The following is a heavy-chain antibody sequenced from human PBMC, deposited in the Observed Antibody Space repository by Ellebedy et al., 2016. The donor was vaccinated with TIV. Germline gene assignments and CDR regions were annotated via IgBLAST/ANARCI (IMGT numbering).Heavy chain of an antibody. CDR1: GFTFSSYS. Sequence: GESLKISCAASGFTFSSYSMNWVRQAPGKELEWVSSISSSSSYIYYADSVKGRFTISRDNAKNSLYLQMNSLRAEDTAVYYCARDLGPWRDYYYYGMDVWGQGTTVTVSS. D-gene: IGHD3-16*01. V-gene: IGHV3-21*01. J-gene: IGHJ6*02. CDR3: ARDLGPWRDYYYYGMDV. CDR2: ISSSSSYI.